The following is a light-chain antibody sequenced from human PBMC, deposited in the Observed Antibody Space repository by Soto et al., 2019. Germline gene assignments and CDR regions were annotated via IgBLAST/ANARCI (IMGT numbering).Light chain of an antibody. CDR1: QSIDSW. V-gene: IGKV1-5*03. Sequence: DIQMTQSPSTMSASVGDRVTITCRASQSIDSWLAWYKQKPGKAPKFLMYKASNLESGVPLRFSGSGSETEFTLTISSLQPDDLAIDYCQHYKSYPWTFGQGTKVELK. CDR3: QHYKSYPWT. J-gene: IGKJ1*01. CDR2: KAS.